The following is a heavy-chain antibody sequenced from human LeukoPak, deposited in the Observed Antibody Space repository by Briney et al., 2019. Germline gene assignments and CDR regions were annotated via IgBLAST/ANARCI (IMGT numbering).Heavy chain of an antibody. Sequence: PGGSLRLSCAVSGITLNNYGLSWVRQAPGKGLEWVAGISDSGGRTNYADSVKGRFTTSRDNPKNTLYLQMNSLRAEDTAVYFCAKRGVVIRVILVGFHKEAYYFDSWGQGALVTVSS. J-gene: IGHJ4*02. V-gene: IGHV3-23*01. CDR2: ISDSGGRT. CDR1: GITLNNYG. D-gene: IGHD3-22*01. CDR3: AKRGVVIRVILVGFHKEAYYFDS.